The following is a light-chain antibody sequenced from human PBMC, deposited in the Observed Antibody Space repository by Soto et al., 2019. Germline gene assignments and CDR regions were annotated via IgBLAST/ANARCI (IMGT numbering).Light chain of an antibody. CDR3: AAWDDSLNGVV. Sequence: QSVLTQPPSASGTPGQRATISCSGSSSNIGSNTVNWYQQLPGTAPKLLIYSNNQRPSGVPDRFSGSKSGTSASLAISGLQSEDEADYYRAAWDDSLNGVVFGGGTKLTVL. V-gene: IGLV1-44*01. J-gene: IGLJ2*01. CDR2: SNN. CDR1: SSNIGSNT.